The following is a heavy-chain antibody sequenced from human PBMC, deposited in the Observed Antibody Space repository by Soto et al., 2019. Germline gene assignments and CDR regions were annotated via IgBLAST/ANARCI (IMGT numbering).Heavy chain of an antibody. CDR1: GFNFSSYA. J-gene: IGHJ4*02. Sequence: EVELSESGGGLVQPGGSLRLSCAASGFNFSSYALSWVRRAPGKGLEWVSAISGSGGTSYFADSARGRFTISRDNSKNTLYLQLSSLRVEDTAEYFCAKGRGSSWTIDYWGQGTLVTVSS. D-gene: IGHD6-13*01. CDR3: AKGRGSSWTIDY. CDR2: ISGSGGTS. V-gene: IGHV3-23*01.